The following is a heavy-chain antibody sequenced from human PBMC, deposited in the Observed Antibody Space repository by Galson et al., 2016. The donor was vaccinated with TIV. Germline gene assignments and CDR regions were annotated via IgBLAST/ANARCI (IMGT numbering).Heavy chain of an antibody. CDR1: GVSINTYY. CDR3: MREGSTVTMHHYFGMDV. CDR2: IYESGTT. Sequence: LTCTVSGVSINTYYWGWVRQPPGKGLQWIGSIYESGTTYSNPSLKSRLTLSVDTSKNQFSLKLSSVTAADTAIYYCMREGSTVTMHHYFGMDVWGQGTSVTVSS. D-gene: IGHD4-17*01. J-gene: IGHJ6*02. V-gene: IGHV4-38-2*02.